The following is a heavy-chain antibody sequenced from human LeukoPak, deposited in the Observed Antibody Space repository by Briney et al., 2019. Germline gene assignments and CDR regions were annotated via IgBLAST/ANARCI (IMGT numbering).Heavy chain of an antibody. D-gene: IGHD4-17*01. J-gene: IGHJ4*02. CDR3: ATYYDYGDSNPDY. Sequence: ASVRVSCKVSGYTLTELSMHWVRQAPGKGLEWMGGFDPEDGETIYAQKFQGRVTMTEDASTDTAYMELSSLRSEDTAVYYCATYYDYGDSNPDYWGQGTLVTVSS. V-gene: IGHV1-24*01. CDR2: FDPEDGET. CDR1: GYTLTELS.